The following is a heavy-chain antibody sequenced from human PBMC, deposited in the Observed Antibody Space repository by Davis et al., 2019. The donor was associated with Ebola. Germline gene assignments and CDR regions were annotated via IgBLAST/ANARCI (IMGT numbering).Heavy chain of an antibody. CDR1: GGSSSGYY. CDR3: AGEDRSGYSNWFDP. Sequence: MPSETLSPTSAAYGGSSSGYYWSWSRQPPGKGLEWIGEINHSGTTNYNPSLKSRVTISVDTSKNQFSLKISSVTAADTAVYYCAGEDRSGYSNWFDPWGQGTLVTVSS. CDR2: INHSGTT. D-gene: IGHD3-22*01. V-gene: IGHV4-34*01. J-gene: IGHJ5*02.